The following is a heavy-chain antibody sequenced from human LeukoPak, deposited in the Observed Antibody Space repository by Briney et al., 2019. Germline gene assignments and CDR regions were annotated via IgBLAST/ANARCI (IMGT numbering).Heavy chain of an antibody. D-gene: IGHD3-10*01. CDR3: ARRSHFKTVRGDDAFDI. J-gene: IGHJ3*02. V-gene: IGHV1-18*01. CDR1: GYTFTNYG. CDR2: ISAYNGNT. Sequence: ASVNVSCKASGYTFTNYGISWVRQAPGQGLEWMGWISAYNGNTNNAQKLQGRVTMTTDTSTSTASMELRSLRSDDTAVYYCARRSHFKTVRGDDAFDIWGQGTMVTVSS.